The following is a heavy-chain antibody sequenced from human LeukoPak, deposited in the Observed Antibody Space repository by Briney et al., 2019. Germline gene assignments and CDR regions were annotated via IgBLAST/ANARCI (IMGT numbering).Heavy chain of an antibody. CDR1: GYTFTSYG. V-gene: IGHV1-18*01. Sequence: ASVKVSCKASGYTFTSYGISWVRQAPGQGLEWMGWISAYNGNTNYAQKLQGRVAMTTDTSTSTAYMELRSLRSEDTAVYYCARLSAYGSGSYYNVWGQGTLVTVSS. J-gene: IGHJ4*02. CDR2: ISAYNGNT. CDR3: ARLSAYGSGSYYNV. D-gene: IGHD3-10*01.